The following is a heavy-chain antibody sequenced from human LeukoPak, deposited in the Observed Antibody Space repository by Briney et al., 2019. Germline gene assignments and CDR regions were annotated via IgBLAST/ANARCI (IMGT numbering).Heavy chain of an antibody. D-gene: IGHD3-10*01. CDR2: ISSSSGTI. CDR3: ARAEIVYGSGSF. V-gene: IGHV3-48*01. CDR1: GFTFSSYS. J-gene: IGHJ4*02. Sequence: PGGSLRLSCAASGFTFSSYSMNWVRQAPGKGLEWVSYISSSSGTIYYADSVKGRFTISRDNAKNSLYLQMNSLRAEDTAVYYCARAEIVYGSGSFWGQGTLVTVSS.